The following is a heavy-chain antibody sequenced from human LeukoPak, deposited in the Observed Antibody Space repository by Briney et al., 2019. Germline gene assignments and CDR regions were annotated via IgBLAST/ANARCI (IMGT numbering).Heavy chain of an antibody. V-gene: IGHV3-21*01. CDR1: GFTFSSYS. CDR2: ISSSSSYI. D-gene: IGHD3-22*01. J-gene: IGHJ6*03. CDR3: ARDPHYYDSSGYDFYYYYYMDA. Sequence: GGSLRLSCAASGFTFSSYSMNWVRQAPGKGLEWVSSISSSSSYIYYADSVKGRFTISRDNAKNSLYLQMNSLRAEDTAVYYCARDPHYYDSSGYDFYYYYYMDAWGKGTTVTVSS.